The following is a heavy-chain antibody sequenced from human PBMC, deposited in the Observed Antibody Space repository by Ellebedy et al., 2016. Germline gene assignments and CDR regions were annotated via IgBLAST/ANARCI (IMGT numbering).Heavy chain of an antibody. Sequence: SETLSLTCAVFGGSFSADYWSWIRQPPGKGLEYIGEINHGGTTHYNPSLKSRVIISVDRSRKQFSLKLSSVTAADTAVYYCARGFNSYFDIWGRGTVVTVSS. J-gene: IGHJ2*01. CDR3: ARGFNSYFDI. CDR2: INHGGTT. CDR1: GGSFSADY. D-gene: IGHD4-23*01. V-gene: IGHV4-34*01.